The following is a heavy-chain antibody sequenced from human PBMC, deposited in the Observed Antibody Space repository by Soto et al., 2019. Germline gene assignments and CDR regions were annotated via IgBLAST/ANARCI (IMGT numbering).Heavy chain of an antibody. CDR1: GGTFSSYA. CDR3: ARTYYYDTSGLIWFDP. J-gene: IGHJ5*02. Sequence: SVKVSCKASGGTFSSYAISWVRQAPGQGLEWMGGIIPIFGTANYAQKFQGRVTITADESTSTAYMELSSLRSEDAAVYYCARTYYYDTSGLIWFDPWGQGTLVTVSS. V-gene: IGHV1-69*13. D-gene: IGHD3-22*01. CDR2: IIPIFGTA.